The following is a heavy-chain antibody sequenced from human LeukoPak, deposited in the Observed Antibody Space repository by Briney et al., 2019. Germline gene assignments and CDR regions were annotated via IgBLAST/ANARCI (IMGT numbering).Heavy chain of an antibody. CDR2: IYYSGST. CDR1: GGSISSYY. J-gene: IGHJ4*02. V-gene: IGHV4-59*01. CDR3: AREGDPDGYITYFDY. D-gene: IGHD5-24*01. Sequence: SETLSLTCTVSGGSISSYYWSWIGQPPGKGLEWIGYIYYSGSTNYNPSLKSRVTISVDTSKNQFSLKLSSVTAADTAVYYCAREGDPDGYITYFDYWGQGTLVTVSS.